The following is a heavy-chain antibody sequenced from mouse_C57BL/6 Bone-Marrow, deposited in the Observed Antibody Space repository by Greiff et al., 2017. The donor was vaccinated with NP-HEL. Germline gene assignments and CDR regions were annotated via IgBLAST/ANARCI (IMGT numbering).Heavy chain of an antibody. CDR2: IWTGGGT. CDR3: ARTGCYYPHWYFDV. CDR1: GFSLTSYA. J-gene: IGHJ1*03. D-gene: IGHD2-3*01. Sequence: QVQLQQSGPGLVAPSQSLSITCTVSGFSLTSYAISWVRQPPGKGLEWLGVIWTGGGTNYNSALKSRLSISKDNSKSQVFLKMNSLQTDDTARYYCARTGCYYPHWYFDVWGTGTTVTVSS. V-gene: IGHV2-9-1*01.